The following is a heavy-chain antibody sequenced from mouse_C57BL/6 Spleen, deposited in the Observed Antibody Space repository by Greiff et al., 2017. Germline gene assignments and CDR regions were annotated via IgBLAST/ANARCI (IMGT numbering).Heavy chain of an antibody. D-gene: IGHD1-1*01. CDR3: ARCSSSHWYFDV. CDR1: GYAFSSYW. CDR2: IYTGDGDT. Sequence: VQLQQSGAELVKPGASVKISCKASGYAFSSYWMNWVKQRPGKGLEWIGQIYTGDGDTNYNGQFKGKATLTADKASSTAYMQLSILTSEDSAVYFCARCSSSHWYFDVWGTGTTVTVSS. V-gene: IGHV1-80*01. J-gene: IGHJ1*03.